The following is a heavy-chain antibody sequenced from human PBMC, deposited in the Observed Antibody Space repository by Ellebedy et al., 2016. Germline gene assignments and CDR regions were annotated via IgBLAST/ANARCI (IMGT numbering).Heavy chain of an antibody. CDR2: ISSNGGTI. Sequence: GGSLRLXCSASGFTFSSYAMHWVRQAPGKGLEYVSAISSNGGTIYYADSVKGRFTISRDNAKNSLYLQMNSLRAEDTAVHYCARRGYSYGYPYYYYYMDVWGKGTTVTVSS. D-gene: IGHD5-18*01. CDR3: ARRGYSYGYPYYYYYMDV. V-gene: IGHV3-64*04. CDR1: GFTFSSYA. J-gene: IGHJ6*03.